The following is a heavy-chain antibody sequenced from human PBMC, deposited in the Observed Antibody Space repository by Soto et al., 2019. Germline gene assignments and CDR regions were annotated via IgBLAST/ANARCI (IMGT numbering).Heavy chain of an antibody. V-gene: IGHV1-3*01. Sequence: ASVKVSCKASGYTFTSYAMHWVRQAPGQRLEWMGWINAGNGNTKYSQKFQGRVTITRDTSASTAYMELSSLRSEDTAVYYCARDLLYSNPTGHYYYYYGMDVWGQGTTFTVSS. D-gene: IGHD1-26*01. CDR3: ARDLLYSNPTGHYYYYYGMDV. CDR2: INAGNGNT. CDR1: GYTFTSYA. J-gene: IGHJ6*02.